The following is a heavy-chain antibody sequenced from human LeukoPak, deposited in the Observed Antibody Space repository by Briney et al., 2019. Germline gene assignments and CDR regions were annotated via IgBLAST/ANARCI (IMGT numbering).Heavy chain of an antibody. CDR3: ARGGNSSSWYFHY. V-gene: IGHV3-11*06. Sequence: GGSLRLSCAASGFTFSDYYMSWIRQAPGKGLEWVSSISSSSSYIYYADSVKGRFTISRDNAKNSLYLQMNSLRAEDTAVYYCARGGNSSSWYFHYWGQGTLVTVSS. CDR1: GFTFSDYY. J-gene: IGHJ4*02. D-gene: IGHD6-13*01. CDR2: ISSSSSYI.